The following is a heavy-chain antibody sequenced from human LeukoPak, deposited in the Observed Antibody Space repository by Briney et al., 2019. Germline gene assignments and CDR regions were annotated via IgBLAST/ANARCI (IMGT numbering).Heavy chain of an antibody. V-gene: IGHV1-2*02. D-gene: IGHD2-2*02. Sequence: ASVKVSCKASGYTFTGYYMHWVRQAPGQGLEWMGWINPNSGGTNYAQKLQGRVTMTTDTSTSTAYMELRSLRSDDTAVYYCARGSQDIVVVPAAIETFDYWGQGTLVTVSS. CDR1: GYTFTGYY. CDR2: INPNSGGT. J-gene: IGHJ4*02. CDR3: ARGSQDIVVVPAAIETFDY.